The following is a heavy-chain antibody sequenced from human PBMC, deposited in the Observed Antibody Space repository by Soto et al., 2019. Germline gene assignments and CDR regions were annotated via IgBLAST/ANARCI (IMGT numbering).Heavy chain of an antibody. J-gene: IGHJ4*02. CDR2: ISAYNGNT. CDR3: ARGGTPIDY. D-gene: IGHD3-16*01. Sequence: QVQLVQSGAEVKKPGASVKVSCKASGYTFTNFGISWVRQAPGQGLEWMGWISAYNGNTNYAQKFQGRVTMTTDTSTRTAYMEVRSLRFDDTAVYYGARGGTPIDYGGQGTLVTVSS. V-gene: IGHV1-18*01. CDR1: GYTFTNFG.